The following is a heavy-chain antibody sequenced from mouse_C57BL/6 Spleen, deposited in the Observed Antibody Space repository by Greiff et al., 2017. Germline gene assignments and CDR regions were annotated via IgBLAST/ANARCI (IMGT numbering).Heavy chain of an antibody. Sequence: QVQLQQSGPELVKPGASVKISCKASGYAFSSSWMNWVKQRPGKGLEWIGRIYPGDGDTNYNGKFKGKATLTADKSSSTAYMQLSSLTSEDSAVYFCAREDYYDYHYFDYWGQGTTLTVSS. CDR1: GYAFSSSW. CDR2: IYPGDGDT. D-gene: IGHD2-4*01. J-gene: IGHJ2*01. V-gene: IGHV1-82*01. CDR3: AREDYYDYHYFDY.